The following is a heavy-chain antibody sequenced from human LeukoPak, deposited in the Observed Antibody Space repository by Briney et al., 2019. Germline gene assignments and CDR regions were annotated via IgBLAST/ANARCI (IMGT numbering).Heavy chain of an antibody. CDR1: GYTFTSYG. CDR3: ARDSRGPIDTVYYYYYGMDV. Sequence: ASVKVSCKASGYTFTSYGISWVRQAPGQGLEWMGWISAYNGNTNYAQKLQGRVTMTTDTSTSTAYMELRSLRSGDTAVYYCARDSRGPIDTVYYYYYGMDVWGQGTTVTVSS. CDR2: ISAYNGNT. J-gene: IGHJ6*02. V-gene: IGHV1-18*01. D-gene: IGHD4-17*01.